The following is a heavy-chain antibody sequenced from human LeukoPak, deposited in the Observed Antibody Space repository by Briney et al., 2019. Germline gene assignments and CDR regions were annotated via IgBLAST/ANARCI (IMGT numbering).Heavy chain of an antibody. CDR3: ARGLYYYDCSSGYLYY. V-gene: IGHV3-23*01. Sequence: GGSLRLSCAASGFTFSIYTISWVRQAPGKGLEWVSAITGRSYTTYYADSVKGRFTVSRDNSKNTLYLQMNSLRADDTAVYYCARGLYYYDCSSGYLYYWGQGTLVTVSS. J-gene: IGHJ4*02. D-gene: IGHD3-22*01. CDR1: GFTFSIYT. CDR2: ITGRSYTT.